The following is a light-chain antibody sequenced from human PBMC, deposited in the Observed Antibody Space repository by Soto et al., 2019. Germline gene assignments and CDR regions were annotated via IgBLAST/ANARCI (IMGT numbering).Light chain of an antibody. Sequence: EIVLTQSPGTLSLSPGERASLSCRASQTFSSVHLAWYQHKPGQAPRLLIYGAYTRATGIPARFSGSGSGTDFTLTISSLQSEDFAVYYCQHYNYWPPKTFGQGTKVDI. CDR1: QTFSSVH. CDR3: QHYNYWPPKT. V-gene: IGKV3-15*01. J-gene: IGKJ1*01. CDR2: GAY.